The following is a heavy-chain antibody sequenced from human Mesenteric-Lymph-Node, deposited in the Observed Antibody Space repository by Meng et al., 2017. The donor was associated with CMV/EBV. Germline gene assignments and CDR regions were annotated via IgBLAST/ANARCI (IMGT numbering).Heavy chain of an antibody. V-gene: IGHV4-34*01. CDR1: GGSFSGYY. Sequence: SETLSLTCAVYGGSFSGYYWSWIRQPPGKGLEWIGEINHSGSTNYNPSLKSRVTISVDTSKNQFSLKLSSVTAADTAVYYCARGERYYYGGSRYPSNYWGQGTLVTVSS. J-gene: IGHJ4*02. CDR3: ARGERYYYGGSRYPSNY. D-gene: IGHD3-22*01. CDR2: INHSGST.